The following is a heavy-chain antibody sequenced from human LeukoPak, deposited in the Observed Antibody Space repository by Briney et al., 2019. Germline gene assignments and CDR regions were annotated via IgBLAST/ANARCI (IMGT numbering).Heavy chain of an antibody. CDR3: ARGPDDYGDYRARFDY. J-gene: IGHJ4*02. D-gene: IGHD4-17*01. CDR2: IYSGGST. Sequence: PGGSLRLSCAASGFTVSSNYMSWVRQAPGKGLEWVSVIYSGGSTYYADSVKGRFTIPRDNSKNTLYLQMNSPRAEDTAVYYCARGPDDYGDYRARFDYWGQGTLVTVSS. V-gene: IGHV3-53*01. CDR1: GFTVSSNY.